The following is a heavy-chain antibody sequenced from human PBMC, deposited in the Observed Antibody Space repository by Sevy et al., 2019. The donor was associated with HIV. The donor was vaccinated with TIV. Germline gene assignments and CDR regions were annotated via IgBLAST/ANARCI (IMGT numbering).Heavy chain of an antibody. V-gene: IGHV3-7*03. CDR1: GFSFSNYW. CDR2: IKRDGSER. Sequence: GGSLRLSCAASGFSFSNYWMSWVRQAPGKGLEWEANIKRDGSERYYVASVKGRFTISRDNAKTSLYLQMHSLRAEDTAVYYCARDCSSASCLWGLDVWGQGTTVTVSS. D-gene: IGHD2-2*01. CDR3: ARDCSSASCLWGLDV. J-gene: IGHJ6*02.